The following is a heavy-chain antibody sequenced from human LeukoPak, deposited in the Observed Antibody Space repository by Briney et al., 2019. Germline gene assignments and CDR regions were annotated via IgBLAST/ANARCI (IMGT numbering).Heavy chain of an antibody. CDR1: GGSISSYY. CDR3: ARWGSIAVARFDY. V-gene: IGHV4-59*01. J-gene: IGHJ4*02. Sequence: PSETLSLTCTVSGGSISSYYWSWIRQPPGKGLEWIGYIYYTGSTNYNPSLTSRVNISVDTSKNQFPLNLTSVTAADTAVYYCARWGSIAVARFDYWGQGTLVTVSS. D-gene: IGHD6-6*01. CDR2: IYYTGST.